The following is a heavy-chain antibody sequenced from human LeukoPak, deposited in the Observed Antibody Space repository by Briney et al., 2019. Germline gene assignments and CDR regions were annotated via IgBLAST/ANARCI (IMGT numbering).Heavy chain of an antibody. J-gene: IGHJ6*02. CDR3: ARDRLRRTYYDFWSGYYDWEDGMDV. CDR2: FDPEDGET. V-gene: IGHV1-24*01. Sequence: GASVKVSCKVSGYTLTELSMHWVRQAPGKGLEWMGGFDPEDGETIYAQKFQGRVTMTEDTSTDTAYMELRSLRSDDTAVYYCARDRLRRTYYDFWSGYYDWEDGMDVWGQGTTVTVSS. D-gene: IGHD3-3*01. CDR1: GYTLTELS.